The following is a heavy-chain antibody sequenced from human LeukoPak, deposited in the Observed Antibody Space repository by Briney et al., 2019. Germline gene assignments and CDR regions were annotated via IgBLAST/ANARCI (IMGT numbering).Heavy chain of an antibody. CDR2: INPNSGGT. CDR1: GYTFNGYY. CDR3: ARADVATIVGPFVQNQGFVYMDV. Sequence: GASVKVSCKASGYTFNGYYMHWVRQAPGQGLEWMGWINPNSGGTNYAQKFQGRVTMTRDMSISTAYMELSSLRSEDTAVYYCARADVATIVGPFVQNQGFVYMDVWGKGTTVTVSS. D-gene: IGHD5-12*01. V-gene: IGHV1-2*02. J-gene: IGHJ6*03.